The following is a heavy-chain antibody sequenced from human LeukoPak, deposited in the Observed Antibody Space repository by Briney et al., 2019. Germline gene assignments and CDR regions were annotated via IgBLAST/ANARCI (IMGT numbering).Heavy chain of an antibody. V-gene: IGHV3-48*03. Sequence: GGSLRLSCAASGFDFGAYEMNWVRQAPGNGLEWVAYFAGSDTTKYYADSVKGRFTISRDNAKNSLYLQMNSLRAEDTALYYCTTLGYHLDSWGQGTLVTVSS. CDR3: TTLGYHLDS. J-gene: IGHJ4*02. CDR2: FAGSDTTK. D-gene: IGHD3-22*01. CDR1: GFDFGAYE.